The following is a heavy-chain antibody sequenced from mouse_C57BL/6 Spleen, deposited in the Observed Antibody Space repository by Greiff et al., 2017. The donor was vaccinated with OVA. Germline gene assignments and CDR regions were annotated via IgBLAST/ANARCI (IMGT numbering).Heavy chain of an antibody. Sequence: DVQLQESGPGLVKPSQSLSLTCSVTGYSITSGYYWNWIRQFPGNKLEWMGYISYDGSNNYNPSLKNRISITRDTSKNQFFLKLNSVTTEDTATYYCARDRSSYYYFDYWGQGTTLTVSS. D-gene: IGHD1-1*01. J-gene: IGHJ2*01. V-gene: IGHV3-6*01. CDR3: ARDRSSYYYFDY. CDR2: ISYDGSN. CDR1: GYSITSGYY.